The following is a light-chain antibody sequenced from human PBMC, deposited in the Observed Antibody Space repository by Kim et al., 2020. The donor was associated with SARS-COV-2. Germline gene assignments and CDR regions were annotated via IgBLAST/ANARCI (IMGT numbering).Light chain of an antibody. CDR1: QSVLYSSNNKNY. V-gene: IGKV4-1*01. CDR2: WAS. CDR3: QQYYSTRGYT. J-gene: IGKJ2*01. Sequence: DIVMTQSPDSLAVSLGERATINCKSSQSVLYSSNNKNYLAWYQQKPGQPPKLLIYWASTRESGVPDRFSGSGSGTDFTLTISSLQAEDVAVYYCQQYYSTRGYTFGQGTKLEI.